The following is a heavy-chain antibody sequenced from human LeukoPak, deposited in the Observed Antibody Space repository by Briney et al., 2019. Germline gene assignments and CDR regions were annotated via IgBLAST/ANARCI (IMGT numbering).Heavy chain of an antibody. J-gene: IGHJ3*02. CDR2: IKQDGSEK. D-gene: IGHD5-12*01. Sequence: GGSLRLSCDASGFTFSGYWMSWVRQAPGKGLEWVANIKQDGSEKYYVGSVKGRFTISRDNAKNSLYLQMNSLRAEDTAVYYCARDHGYDAFDIWGQGTMVTVSS. CDR1: GFTFSGYW. V-gene: IGHV3-7*04. CDR3: ARDHGYDAFDI.